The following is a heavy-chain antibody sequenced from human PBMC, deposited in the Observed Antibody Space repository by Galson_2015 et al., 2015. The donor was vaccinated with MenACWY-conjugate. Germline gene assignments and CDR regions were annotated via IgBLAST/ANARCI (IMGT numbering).Heavy chain of an antibody. CDR1: GYSFTTYW. Sequence: QSGAEVKKPGESLTISCKGSGYSFTTYWIAWVRQLPGKGLEWMGLISPGDSNTRYSPAFQGQVTISADKSISTAYLQWNSLQASDTAMYYCARHPPGGRGTEVWGQGTTVTVSS. J-gene: IGHJ6*02. V-gene: IGHV5-51*01. D-gene: IGHD1-26*01. CDR3: ARHPPGGRGTEV. CDR2: ISPGDSNT.